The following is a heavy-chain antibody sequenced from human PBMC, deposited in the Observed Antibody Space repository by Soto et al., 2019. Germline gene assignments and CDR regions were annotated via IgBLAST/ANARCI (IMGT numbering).Heavy chain of an antibody. Sequence: GGSMRLSCAASGFTFSSYAMSWVRQAPGKGLEWVSTIRANAGSTSYADSVKGRFAISRDNTKNTLYLQMISLRAEDTAVYYCARPTTVTTPYYHHGIDVRGQRATGTVSS. CDR1: GFTFSSYA. V-gene: IGHV3-23*01. CDR2: IRANAGST. CDR3: ARPTTVTTPYYHHGIDV. D-gene: IGHD4-17*01. J-gene: IGHJ6*02.